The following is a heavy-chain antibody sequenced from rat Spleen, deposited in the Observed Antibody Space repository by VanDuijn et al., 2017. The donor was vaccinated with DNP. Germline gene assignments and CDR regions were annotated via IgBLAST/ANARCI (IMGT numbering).Heavy chain of an antibody. CDR3: VTRGTGSDNWFAH. Sequence: EVKLVESGGVLVQPGRSLKLSCAASGLNFSDFWMGWVRQAPEKGLEWMGEIKQDSTVINHNPSLRDRFTIYRDNAQNSLYLQMNNLGSEDTAIYYCVTRGTGSDNWFAHWGQGTLVTVSS. CDR1: GLNFSDFW. CDR2: IKQDSTVI. J-gene: IGHJ3*01. V-gene: IGHV4-2*01. D-gene: IGHD5-1*01.